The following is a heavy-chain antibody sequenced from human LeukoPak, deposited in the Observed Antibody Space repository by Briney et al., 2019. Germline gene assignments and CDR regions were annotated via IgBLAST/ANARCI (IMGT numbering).Heavy chain of an antibody. J-gene: IGHJ4*02. V-gene: IGHV3-48*01. Sequence: GGSLRLSCAASGFTFSSYSMNWVRQAPGKGLEWVSYISSSSSTIYYADSVKGRFTISRDNAKNSLYLQMNSLRAEDTAVYYCASERTGTTDYWGQGTLVTVSS. D-gene: IGHD1/OR15-1a*01. CDR1: GFTFSSYS. CDR3: ASERTGTTDY. CDR2: ISSSSSTI.